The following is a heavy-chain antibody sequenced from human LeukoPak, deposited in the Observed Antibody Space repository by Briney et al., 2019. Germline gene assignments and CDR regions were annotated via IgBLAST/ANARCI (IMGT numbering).Heavy chain of an antibody. CDR2: MNPSGST. CDR3: ARGRQDVTMIVVVMTAVSYYLNV. CDR1: GGSFSGYY. Sequence: PSETLSLTCXVYGGSFSGYYWTWIRQTPEKGLEWIGEMNPSGSTSYNPSLKSRVTISVDTSKNQFSLKLSSVTAADTAVYYCARGRQDVTMIVVVMTAVSYYLNVWGKGTTATVS. D-gene: IGHD3-22*01. J-gene: IGHJ6*03. V-gene: IGHV4-34*01.